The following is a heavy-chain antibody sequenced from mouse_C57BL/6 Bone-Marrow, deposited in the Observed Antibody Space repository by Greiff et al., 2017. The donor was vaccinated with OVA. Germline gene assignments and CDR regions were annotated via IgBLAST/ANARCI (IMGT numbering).Heavy chain of an antibody. V-gene: IGHV1-53*01. CDR3: ARGEGDYGWFAY. J-gene: IGHJ3*01. CDR2: INPSNGGP. Sequence: VQLQQPGTELVKPGASVKLSCKASGYTFTSYWMHWVKQRPGQGLEWIGNINPSNGGPNYNEKFKSKATLTVDKSSSTAYMQLSSLTSEDSAVYYCARGEGDYGWFAYWGQGTLVTVSA. D-gene: IGHD2-4*01. CDR1: GYTFTSYW.